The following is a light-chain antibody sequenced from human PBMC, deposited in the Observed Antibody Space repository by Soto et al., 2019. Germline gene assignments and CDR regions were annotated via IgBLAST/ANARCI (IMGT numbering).Light chain of an antibody. V-gene: IGKV4-1*01. CDR3: QQYYSTPQT. CDR1: QSVLYSSNNKNY. CDR2: WAS. J-gene: IGKJ1*01. Sequence: DIVMTQSPDSLAVSLGERATINCKSSQSVLYSSNNKNYLAWYQQKPGQPPKLLMYWASTRESGVPDRFSGSGSGTDFTLTISSLQAEDVAVYYGQQYYSTPQTFGQGTKVEIK.